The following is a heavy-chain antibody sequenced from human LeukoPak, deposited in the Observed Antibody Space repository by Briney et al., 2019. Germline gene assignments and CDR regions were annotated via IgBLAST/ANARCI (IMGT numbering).Heavy chain of an antibody. CDR2: IWYDGSNK. Sequence: PGGSLRLSCAASGFTFHNYAINWIRQAPGKGLEWVAVIWYDGSNKYYADSVKGRFTISRDNSKNTLYLQMNSLRAEDTAVYYCARDWDSSGWYTGNGYWGQGTLVTVSS. V-gene: IGHV3-33*08. D-gene: IGHD6-19*01. J-gene: IGHJ4*02. CDR1: GFTFHNYA. CDR3: ARDWDSSGWYTGNGY.